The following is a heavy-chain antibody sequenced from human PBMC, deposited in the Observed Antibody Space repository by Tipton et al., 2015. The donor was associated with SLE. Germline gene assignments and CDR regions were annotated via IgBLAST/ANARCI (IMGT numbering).Heavy chain of an antibody. CDR1: GFTFSSYT. CDR3: ALLVIVGYYYGMDV. V-gene: IGHV3-21*01. Sequence: SLRLSCAASGFTFSSYTMNWVRQAPGKGLEWVSSISSSSDYIYYADSVKGRFTISRDNAKNSLYLQMNSLRAEDTAVYYCALLVIVGYYYGMDVWGQGTTVTVSS. CDR2: ISSSSDYI. D-gene: IGHD2-21*01. J-gene: IGHJ6*02.